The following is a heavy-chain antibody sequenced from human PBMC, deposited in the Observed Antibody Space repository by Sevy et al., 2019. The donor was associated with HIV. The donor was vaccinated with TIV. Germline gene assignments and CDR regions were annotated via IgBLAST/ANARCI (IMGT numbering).Heavy chain of an antibody. CDR1: GYTFTTYG. Sequence: ASVKVSCKASGYTFTTYGISWVRQAPGQGLEWMGWISDYNGNTNYARKLQGRVTMTTDTSTSTAYMDVRSLRSDDSAGYYWASVRGKERNYYYYYMDVWGKGTTVTVSS. CDR3: ASVRGKERNYYYYYMDV. J-gene: IGHJ6*03. CDR2: ISDYNGNT. D-gene: IGHD3-10*02. V-gene: IGHV1-18*01.